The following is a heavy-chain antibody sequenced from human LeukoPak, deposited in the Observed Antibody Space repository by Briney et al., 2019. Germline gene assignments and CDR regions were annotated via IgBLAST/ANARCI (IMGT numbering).Heavy chain of an antibody. CDR2: IYYSGST. D-gene: IGHD6-13*01. Sequence: PSETLSLTCTVSGGSLSSYYWSWIRQPPAKGLEWIGYIYYSGSTNYNPSLKSRVTISVDTSKNQFSLKLSSVTAADTAVYYCARLAAAAGTYTYDYWGQGTLVTVSS. CDR3: ARLAAAAGTYTYDY. CDR1: GGSLSSYY. V-gene: IGHV4-59*01. J-gene: IGHJ4*02.